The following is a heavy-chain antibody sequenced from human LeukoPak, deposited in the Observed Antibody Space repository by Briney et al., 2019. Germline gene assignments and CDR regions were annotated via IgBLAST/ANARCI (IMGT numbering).Heavy chain of an antibody. Sequence: PGGSLRLSCAASGFTFSSYSMDWVRQAPGKGLEWAAVIWDDGSNKYYGESVKGRFTISRDISKNMLYLQMNSLRVEDTAVYYCAKERGGQDWDFDLWGRGTLVTVSS. J-gene: IGHJ2*01. CDR2: IWDDGSNK. CDR1: GFTFSSYS. CDR3: AKERGGQDWDFDL. D-gene: IGHD3-10*01. V-gene: IGHV3-33*06.